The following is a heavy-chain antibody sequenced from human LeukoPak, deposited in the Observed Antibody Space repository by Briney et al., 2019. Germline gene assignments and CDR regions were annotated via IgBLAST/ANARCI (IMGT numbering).Heavy chain of an antibody. V-gene: IGHV3-7*01. CDR2: IKQDGSEK. J-gene: IGHJ6*03. CDR1: GFTFSSYW. CDR3: ARDAFSYYYYYMDV. Sequence: GGSLRLSCAASGFTFSSYWMSWVRQAPGKGLEWVANIKQDGSEKYYVDSVKGRFTISRDNAKNSLYLQMNSLRAEDTAVYYCARDAFSYYYYYMDVWGKGTTVTVSS.